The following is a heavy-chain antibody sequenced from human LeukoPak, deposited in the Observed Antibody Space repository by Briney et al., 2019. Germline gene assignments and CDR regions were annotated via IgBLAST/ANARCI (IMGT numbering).Heavy chain of an antibody. V-gene: IGHV3-7*05. Sequence: GGSLRLSCAASEFTFSRFWMSWVRQAPGKGLEWVANIEQDGSEIYYVDSVKGRFTISRDNAKNSLYLQMNSLRAEDTAVYYCARDPPAAAGRGPFDYWGQGTLVTVSS. J-gene: IGHJ4*02. CDR2: IEQDGSEI. D-gene: IGHD6-13*01. CDR3: ARDPPAAAGRGPFDY. CDR1: EFTFSRFW.